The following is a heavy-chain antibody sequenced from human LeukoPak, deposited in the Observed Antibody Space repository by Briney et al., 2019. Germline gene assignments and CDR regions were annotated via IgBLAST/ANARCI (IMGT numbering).Heavy chain of an antibody. V-gene: IGHV4-30-2*01. CDR3: ASSPNYYDSSGHTPFDY. CDR2: IYHSGST. Sequence: SETLSLTCAVSGGSISSGGYSWGWIRQPPGKGLEWIGYIYHSGSTYYNPSLKSRVTISVDRSKNQFSLKLSSVTAADTAVYYCASSPNYYDSSGHTPFDYWGQGTLVTVSS. CDR1: GGSISSGGYS. D-gene: IGHD3-22*01. J-gene: IGHJ4*02.